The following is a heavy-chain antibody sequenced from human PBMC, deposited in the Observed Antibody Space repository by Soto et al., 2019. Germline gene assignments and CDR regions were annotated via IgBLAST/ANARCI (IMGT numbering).Heavy chain of an antibody. CDR2: ISYDGSNK. D-gene: IGHD2-21*02. CDR3: ASTCGAYCGGDCSIDY. V-gene: IGHV3-30-3*01. CDR1: GFTFSSYA. Sequence: QVQRVESGGGVVQRGRSLRLYCAASGFTFSSYAMHWVRQAPGKGLEWVAVISYDGSNKYYADSVKGRFTISRDNSKNTLYLQLNSRSAEDTAVYYCASTCGAYCGGDCSIDYWGQGTLVTVSS. J-gene: IGHJ4*02.